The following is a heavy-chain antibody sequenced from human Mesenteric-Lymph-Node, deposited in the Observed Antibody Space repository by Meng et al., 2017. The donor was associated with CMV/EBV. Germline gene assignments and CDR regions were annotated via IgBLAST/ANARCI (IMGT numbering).Heavy chain of an antibody. D-gene: IGHD1-1*01. CDR2: INWNGGST. J-gene: IGHJ4*02. CDR3: ARERNDQLWGVYFDY. V-gene: IGHV3-20*04. CDR1: GFTFDDYG. Sequence: GESLKISCAASGFTFDDYGMSWVRQAPGKGLEWASGINWNGGSTGYADSVKGRFTISRDNAKNSLYLQMNSLRAEDTALYYCARERNDQLWGVYFDYWGQGTLVTVSS.